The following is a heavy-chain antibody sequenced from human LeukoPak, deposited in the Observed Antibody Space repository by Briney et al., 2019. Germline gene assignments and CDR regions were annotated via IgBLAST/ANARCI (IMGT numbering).Heavy chain of an antibody. J-gene: IGHJ5*02. CDR2: ISYDGSNK. Sequence: GGSLRLSCAASGFTFSSYAMHWVRQAPGKGLEWVAVISYDGSNKYYADSVKGRFTISRDNSKNTLYLQMNSLRAEDTAVYYCAKDRSQGVIVVPRFDPWGQGTLVTVSS. D-gene: IGHD2-2*01. V-gene: IGHV3-30-3*01. CDR3: AKDRSQGVIVVPRFDP. CDR1: GFTFSSYA.